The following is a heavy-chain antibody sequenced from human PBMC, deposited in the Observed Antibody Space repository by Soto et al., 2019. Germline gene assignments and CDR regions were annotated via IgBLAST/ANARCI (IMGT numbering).Heavy chain of an antibody. J-gene: IGHJ4*02. CDR2: ISRGGDAI. CDR3: VSHYDIPTGALAFFDF. Sequence: EVQVLESGGGLVQPGGSLGLSCAASVFTFSIFPMTWVRPAPVRGLEWVSAISRGGDAIFNADSVSGRFTISRDTSNNTLYLQMNSMRVEDTPIYYCVSHYDIPTGALAFFDFWVQGSLITVSS. D-gene: IGHD3-9*01. V-gene: IGHV3-23*01. CDR1: VFTFSIFP.